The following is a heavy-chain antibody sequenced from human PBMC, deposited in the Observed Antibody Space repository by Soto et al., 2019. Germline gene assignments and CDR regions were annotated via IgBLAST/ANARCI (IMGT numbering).Heavy chain of an antibody. CDR1: GYTFTGYY. Sequence: ASVKVSCKASGYTFTGYYMHWVRQAPGQGLEWMGWINPNSGGTNYAQKFQGWVTMTRDTSISTAYMELSRLRSDDTAVYYCARGGYCSGGSCSRWFDPWGQGTLVTVSS. CDR2: INPNSGGT. CDR3: ARGGYCSGGSCSRWFDP. D-gene: IGHD2-15*01. J-gene: IGHJ5*02. V-gene: IGHV1-2*04.